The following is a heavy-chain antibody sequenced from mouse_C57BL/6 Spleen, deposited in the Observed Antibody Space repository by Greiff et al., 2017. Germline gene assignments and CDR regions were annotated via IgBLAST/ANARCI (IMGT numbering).Heavy chain of an antibody. Sequence: VQLQQPGAELVKPGASVKMSCKASGYTFTSYWITWVKQRPGQGLEWIGDIYPGSGSTNYNEKFKSKATLTVDTSSSTAYMQLSSLTSEDSAVYYCARWDYAYWYFDVWGTGTTVTVSS. CDR3: ARWDYAYWYFDV. V-gene: IGHV1-55*01. CDR1: GYTFTSYW. CDR2: IYPGSGST. J-gene: IGHJ1*03. D-gene: IGHD1-1*02.